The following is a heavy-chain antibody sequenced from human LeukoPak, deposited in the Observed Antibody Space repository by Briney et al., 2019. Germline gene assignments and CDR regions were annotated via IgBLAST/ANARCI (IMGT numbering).Heavy chain of an antibody. CDR3: ARGGTIFGVVIRTQKYYFDY. CDR2: IIPIFGTA. V-gene: IGHV1-69*13. D-gene: IGHD3-3*01. CDR1: GYTFTGYY. J-gene: IGHJ4*02. Sequence: GASVKVSCKASGYTFTGYYMHWVRQAPGQGLEWMGGIIPIFGTANYAQKFQGRVTITADESTSTAYMELSSLRSEDTAVYYCARGGTIFGVVIRTQKYYFDYWGQGTLVTVSS.